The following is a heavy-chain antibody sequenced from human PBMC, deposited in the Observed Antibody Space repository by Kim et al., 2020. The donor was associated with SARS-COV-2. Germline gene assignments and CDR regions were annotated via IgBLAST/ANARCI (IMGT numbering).Heavy chain of an antibody. V-gene: IGHV4-34*01. CDR3: ARPMTTVTSGDYYGMDV. D-gene: IGHD4-4*01. J-gene: IGHJ6*02. Sequence: SETLSLTCAVYGGSFSGYYWSWIRQPPGKGLEWIGEINHSGSTNYNPSLKSRVTISVDTSKNQFSLKLSSVTAADTAVYYCARPMTTVTSGDYYGMDVWGQGTTVTVSS. CDR2: INHSGST. CDR1: GGSFSGYY.